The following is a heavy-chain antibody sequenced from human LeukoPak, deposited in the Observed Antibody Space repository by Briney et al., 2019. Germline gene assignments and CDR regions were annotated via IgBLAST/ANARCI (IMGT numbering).Heavy chain of an antibody. J-gene: IGHJ3*01. CDR1: GFTFSNFA. CDR3: ARSTGDPHAFDV. CDR2: ISGTGGLT. D-gene: IGHD4-17*01. V-gene: IGHV3-23*01. Sequence: GGSLRLSCAASGFTFSNFALNWVRQAPGKGLEWVSAISGTGGLTYYSDSVKGRFTISRDNSKNTLYLQINSLRAEDTAVFYCARSTGDPHAFDVWGQGTMVTVSS.